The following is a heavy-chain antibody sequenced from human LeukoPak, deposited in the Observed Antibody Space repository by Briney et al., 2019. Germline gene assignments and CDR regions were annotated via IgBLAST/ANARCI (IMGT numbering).Heavy chain of an antibody. CDR2: IHYSGST. V-gene: IGHV4-30-4*01. CDR1: DGSVSSADYY. CDR3: ARGPYCSGDSCYGFRAHYFDY. Sequence: SETLSLTCTVSDGSVSSADYYWSWIRQPPGKGLEWIGYIHYSGSTYFNPSLKSRVTILLDTSKKQLSLKLNSVTAADTAVYFCARGPYCSGDSCYGFRAHYFDYWGQGTLVTVSS. J-gene: IGHJ4*02. D-gene: IGHD2-15*01.